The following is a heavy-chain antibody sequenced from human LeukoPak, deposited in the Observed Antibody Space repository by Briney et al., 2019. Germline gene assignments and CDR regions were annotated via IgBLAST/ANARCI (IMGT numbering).Heavy chain of an antibody. V-gene: IGHV4-38-2*02. CDR2: VSHSGST. CDR3: ASFYCSGGSCYQYFSYYYMDV. J-gene: IGHJ6*03. CDR1: GYSISSDYY. D-gene: IGHD2-15*01. Sequence: PSETLSLTCTVSGYSISSDYYWGWIRQPPGKGLEWIASVSHSGSTYYNPSLKSRVTISVDTSKNQFSLKLNSVTAADTAVYYCASFYCSGGSCYQYFSYYYMDVWGKGTTVTISS.